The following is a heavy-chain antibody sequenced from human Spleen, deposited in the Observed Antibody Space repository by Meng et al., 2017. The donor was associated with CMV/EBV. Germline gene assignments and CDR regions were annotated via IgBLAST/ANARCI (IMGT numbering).Heavy chain of an antibody. J-gene: IGHJ4*02. CDR2: INWNGGST. CDR3: ARDYFLGYCSGGSCYPDY. V-gene: IGHV3-20*04. D-gene: IGHD2-15*01. Sequence: GESLKIYCAASGFTFDDYGMSWVRQAPGKGLEWVSGINWNGGSTGYADSVKGRFTISRENSKNTLYLQMNSLRAEDTAVYYCARDYFLGYCSGGSCYPDYWGQGTLVTVSS. CDR1: GFTFDDYG.